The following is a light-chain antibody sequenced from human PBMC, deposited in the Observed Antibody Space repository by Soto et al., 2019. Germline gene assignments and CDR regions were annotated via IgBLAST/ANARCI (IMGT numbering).Light chain of an antibody. CDR1: SSEVGGYNY. Sequence: QSALTQPRSVSGCPGQSVTISCTGTSSEVGGYNYVSWYQQHPGKAPKLIMYDVSKRPSGVPDRFSGSKSGKTASLTISGLQAEDEAEYYCCSYAGSYTYVFGTGTMVTVL. CDR3: CSYAGSYTYV. J-gene: IGLJ1*01. CDR2: DVS. V-gene: IGLV2-11*01.